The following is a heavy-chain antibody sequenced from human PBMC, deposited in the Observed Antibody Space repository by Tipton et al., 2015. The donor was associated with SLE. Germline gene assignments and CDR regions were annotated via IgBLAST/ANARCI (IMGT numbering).Heavy chain of an antibody. V-gene: IGHV3-9*01. J-gene: IGHJ1*01. D-gene: IGHD2-2*01. CDR2: ISWNSGNI. Sequence: SLRLSCAASGFTFDDYAMHWVRQAPGKGLEWVSGISWNSGNIDYADSVKGRFTISRDNAKNSLYLQMNSLRAEDTAIYYCVRASLSFGEYQLLSAEYFQHWGQGTLVTVSS. CDR3: VRASLSFGEYQLLSAEYFQH. CDR1: GFTFDDYA.